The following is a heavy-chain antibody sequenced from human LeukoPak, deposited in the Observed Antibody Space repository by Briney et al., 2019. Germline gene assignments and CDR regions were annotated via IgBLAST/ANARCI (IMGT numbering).Heavy chain of an antibody. Sequence: ASVKVSCKASGYTFIAHYIHWVRQAPGQGLEWMGRIDPNSGDTKYAQKFQDRVTMTRDTSMNTAYMEISSLRYDDTAVYYCGRGIQSFDPWGQGTLVTVSS. CDR2: IDPNSGDT. CDR1: GYTFIAHY. CDR3: GRGIQSFDP. J-gene: IGHJ5*02. V-gene: IGHV1-2*06.